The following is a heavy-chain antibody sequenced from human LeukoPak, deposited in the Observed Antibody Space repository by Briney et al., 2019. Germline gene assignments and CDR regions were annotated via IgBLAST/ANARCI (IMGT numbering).Heavy chain of an antibody. CDR1: GFTFSHYA. V-gene: IGHV3-30*04. CDR3: ARDHGYYGSGTSYRLWFDP. Sequence: GGSLRLSCAVSGFTFSHYAFHWVRQAPGEGLEWVAVISYDGSHIYYADSVKGRFTISRDKSKHTLYLQMNSLRVEDTAVFYFARDHGYYGSGTSYRLWFDPWGQGTLVTVSS. D-gene: IGHD3-10*01. CDR2: ISYDGSHI. J-gene: IGHJ5*02.